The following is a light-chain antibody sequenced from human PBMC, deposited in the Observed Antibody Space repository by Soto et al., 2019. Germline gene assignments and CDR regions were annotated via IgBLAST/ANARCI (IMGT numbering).Light chain of an antibody. CDR3: ATWDDSLNSYV. J-gene: IGLJ1*01. CDR2: TDN. Sequence: QSVLTQPPSASGTPGQRITISCSGSGSNIGSNTVTWYQQLPRTAPKVLIYTDNQRPSGVPDRFSGSRSGTSASLAISGLQSGDEADYYCATWDDSLNSYVFGTGTKLTVL. V-gene: IGLV1-44*01. CDR1: GSNIGSNT.